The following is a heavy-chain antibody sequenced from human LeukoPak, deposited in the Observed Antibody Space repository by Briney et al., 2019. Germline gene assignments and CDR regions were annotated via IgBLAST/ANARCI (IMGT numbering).Heavy chain of an antibody. J-gene: IGHJ4*02. CDR2: IIPIFGTA. Sequence: GASVKVSCKASGGTFSSYAISWVRQAPGQGLEWMGGIIPIFGTANYAQKFQGRVTMARDTSTSTVYMELSSLRSEDTAVYYCARGLFYDFWSGPSDYWGQGTLVTVSS. V-gene: IGHV1-69*05. D-gene: IGHD3-3*01. CDR3: ARGLFYDFWSGPSDY. CDR1: GGTFSSYA.